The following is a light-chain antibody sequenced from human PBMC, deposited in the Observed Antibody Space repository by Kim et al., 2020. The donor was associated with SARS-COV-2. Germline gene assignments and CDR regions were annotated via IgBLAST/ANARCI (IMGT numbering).Light chain of an antibody. Sequence: QAVTIPWDGTSSDVGGYNYVSWYQQHPGKAPNLMIYDDSKRPSGVPDSFAGSKSGNTASLTVYGLQAEDEADYYCSSYAGSNNWVFGGGTQLTVL. CDR1: SSDVGGYNY. V-gene: IGLV2-8*01. CDR3: SSYAGSNNWV. J-gene: IGLJ3*02. CDR2: DDS.